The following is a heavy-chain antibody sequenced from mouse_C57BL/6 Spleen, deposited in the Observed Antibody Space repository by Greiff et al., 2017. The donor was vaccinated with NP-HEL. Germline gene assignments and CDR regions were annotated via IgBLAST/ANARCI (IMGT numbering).Heavy chain of an antibody. J-gene: IGHJ4*01. D-gene: IGHD2-1*01. CDR2: IDPSDSYT. CDR1: GYTFTSYW. V-gene: IGHV1-69*01. Sequence: QVQLQQPGAELVMPGASVKLSCKASGYTFTSYWMHWVQQRPGQGLEWIGEIDPSDSYTNYNQKFKGKSTLTVDKSSSTAYMQLSSLTSEDSAVYYCARGNYVAMDYWGQGTSVTVSS. CDR3: ARGNYVAMDY.